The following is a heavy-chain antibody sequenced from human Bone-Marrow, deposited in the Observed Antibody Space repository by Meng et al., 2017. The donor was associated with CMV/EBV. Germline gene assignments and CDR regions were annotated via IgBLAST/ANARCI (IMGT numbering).Heavy chain of an antibody. D-gene: IGHD3-3*01. V-gene: IGHV4-34*01. Sequence: GGFFCCYICWCLRPPPGKGLGLTGESNTSSTTNYTPSLKSRVTISVDTSKNQFSLKLSCVTAADTAVYYCARVTYDFWSGYRPYDYWGQGTLVTVSS. CDR1: GGFFCCYI. CDR2: SNTSSTT. CDR3: ARVTYDFWSGYRPYDY. J-gene: IGHJ4*02.